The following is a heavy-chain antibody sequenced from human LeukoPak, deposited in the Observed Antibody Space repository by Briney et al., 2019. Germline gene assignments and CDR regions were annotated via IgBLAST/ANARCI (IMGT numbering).Heavy chain of an antibody. CDR2: ISYDGSNK. CDR1: GFTFSSYA. V-gene: IGHV3-30*04. D-gene: IGHD6-13*01. Sequence: GGSQRLSCAASGFTFSSYAMHWVRQAPGKGLEWVAVISYDGSNKYYADSVKGRFTISRDNSKNTLYLQMNSLRAEDTAVYYCARDTDSWDSYYFDYWGQGTLVTVSS. J-gene: IGHJ4*02. CDR3: ARDTDSWDSYYFDY.